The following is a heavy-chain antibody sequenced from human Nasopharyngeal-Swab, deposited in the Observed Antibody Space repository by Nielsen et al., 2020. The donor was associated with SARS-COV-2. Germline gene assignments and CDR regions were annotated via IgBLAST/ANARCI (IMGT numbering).Heavy chain of an antibody. J-gene: IGHJ6*02. CDR3: AGSWRAAAGYYYYYGMDV. CDR1: GGTFISYA. D-gene: IGHD6-13*01. V-gene: IGHV1-69*04. CDR2: IIPILGIA. Sequence: SVKVSCKASGGTFISYAISWVRQAPGQGLEWMGRIIPILGIANYAQKFQGRVTITADKSTSTAYMELSSLRSEDTAVYYCAGSWRAAAGYYYYYGMDVWGQGTTVTVSS.